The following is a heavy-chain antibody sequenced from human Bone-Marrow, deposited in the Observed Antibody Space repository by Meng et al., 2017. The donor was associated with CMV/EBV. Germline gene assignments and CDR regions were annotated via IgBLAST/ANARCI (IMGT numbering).Heavy chain of an antibody. CDR1: GYTFTSYA. CDR3: ARDAAQAYQLLYPFDY. Sequence: SVKVSCKASGYTFTSYAISWVRQAPGQGPEWMGWISAYNGNTNYAQKFQGRVTMTTDTSTRTAYMELRSLRSDDTAMYYCARDAAQAYQLLYPFDYWGQGTLVTVSS. CDR2: ISAYNGNT. V-gene: IGHV1-18*01. J-gene: IGHJ4*02. D-gene: IGHD2-2*02.